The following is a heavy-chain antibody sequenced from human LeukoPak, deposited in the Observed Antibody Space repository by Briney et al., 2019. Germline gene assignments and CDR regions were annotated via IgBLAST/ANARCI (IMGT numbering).Heavy chain of an antibody. V-gene: IGHV4-59*01. J-gene: IGHJ3*02. D-gene: IGHD3-10*01. Sequence: SETLSLTCTVSGGSISSYYWSWIRQPPGEGLEWIGYIYYSGSTNYNPSLKSRVTISVDTSKNQFSLKLSSVTAADTAVYYCARDVSGGLLWFGELYDAFDIWGQGTMVTVSS. CDR2: IYYSGST. CDR1: GGSISSYY. CDR3: ARDVSGGLLWFGELYDAFDI.